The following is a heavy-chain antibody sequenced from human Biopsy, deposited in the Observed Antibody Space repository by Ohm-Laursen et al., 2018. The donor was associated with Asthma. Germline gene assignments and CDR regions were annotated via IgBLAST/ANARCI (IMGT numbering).Heavy chain of an antibody. CDR1: GDSLGSFINYA. CDR2: LIPVLGTA. J-gene: IGHJ4*02. CDR3: ATPPVGSISYFDS. V-gene: IGHV1-69*01. Sequence: GSSVKVSCKASGDSLGSFINYAISWVRQAPRQGLEWMGGLIPVLGTADYAPMFEGRVTITADESTSTAYLELTSLRSEDTAVYYCATPPVGSISYFDSWGQGTLVTVSS. D-gene: IGHD1-26*01.